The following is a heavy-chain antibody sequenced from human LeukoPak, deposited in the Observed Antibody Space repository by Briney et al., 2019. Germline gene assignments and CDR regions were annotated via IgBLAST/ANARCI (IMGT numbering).Heavy chain of an antibody. Sequence: GGSLRLSCAASGFTFSSYSMNWVRQAPGKGLEWVSYISSSSSTIYYADSVKGRFTISRDNAKNSLYLQMNSLRAEDTAVYYCARGFIVATIRGNFDYWGQGTLVTVSS. D-gene: IGHD5-12*01. J-gene: IGHJ4*02. CDR1: GFTFSSYS. V-gene: IGHV3-48*04. CDR3: ARGFIVATIRGNFDY. CDR2: ISSSSSTI.